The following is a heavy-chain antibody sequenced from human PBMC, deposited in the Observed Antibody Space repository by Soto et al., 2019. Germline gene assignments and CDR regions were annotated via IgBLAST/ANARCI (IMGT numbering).Heavy chain of an antibody. CDR2: IVPIYRTA. V-gene: IGHV1-69*01. CDR3: VRDSGAKLSSS. CDR1: GGTFSSYR. D-gene: IGHD6-13*01. J-gene: IGHJ4*02. Sequence: QVQLVQSGAEVKKPGSSVKFSCRAPGGTFSSYRINWVRRAPGQGLEWVGGIVPIYRTADYAQRFQGRVTITADESARTSYMELRSLKSQDTAVYYCVRDSGAKLSSSWGQGTLVTVSS.